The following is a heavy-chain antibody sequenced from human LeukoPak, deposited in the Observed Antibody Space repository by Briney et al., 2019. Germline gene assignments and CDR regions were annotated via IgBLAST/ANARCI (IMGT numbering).Heavy chain of an antibody. CDR3: ARDGYSFGHDFDY. CDR1: GFTFSSYW. D-gene: IGHD5-18*01. Sequence: PGRSLRLSCAASGFTFSSYWMHWVRHTPGKGLVWVSRIKGDGSSTSYADSVKGRFTISRDNAKNTLYLQMNSLRAEDTAVYYCARDGYSFGHDFDYWAREPWSPSPQ. CDR2: IKGDGSST. V-gene: IGHV3-74*01. J-gene: IGHJ4*02.